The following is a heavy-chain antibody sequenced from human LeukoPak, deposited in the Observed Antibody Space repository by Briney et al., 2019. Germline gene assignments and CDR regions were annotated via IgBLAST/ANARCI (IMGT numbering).Heavy chain of an antibody. CDR3: ARVNITVAVGIFDY. Sequence: SESLSLTCTVSGDSISNYYWSWIRQPPGKGLEWIGYIYYSWSTSYNPSLPSRVTISLDTSKNQFSLKLSSVTAADTAVYYCARVNITVAVGIFDYWGQGTLVTVSS. D-gene: IGHD6-19*01. CDR1: GDSISNYY. V-gene: IGHV4-59*01. CDR2: IYYSWST. J-gene: IGHJ4*02.